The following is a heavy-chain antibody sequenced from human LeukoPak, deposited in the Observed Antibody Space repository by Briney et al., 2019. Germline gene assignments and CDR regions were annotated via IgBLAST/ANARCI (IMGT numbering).Heavy chain of an antibody. CDR2: IYHSGST. D-gene: IGHD3-10*01. CDR1: GYSISSGYY. V-gene: IGHV4-38-2*02. Sequence: SETLSLTCAVSGYSISSGYYWGWIRQPPGKGLEWIGSIYHSGSTYYNPSLKSRVTISVDTSKNQFSLKLSSVTAADTAAYYCARDQWFGDQYYYGMDVWGKGTTVTVSS. CDR3: ARDQWFGDQYYYGMDV. J-gene: IGHJ6*04.